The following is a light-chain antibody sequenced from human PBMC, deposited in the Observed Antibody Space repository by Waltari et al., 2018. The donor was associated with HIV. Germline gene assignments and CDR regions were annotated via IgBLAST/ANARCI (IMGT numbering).Light chain of an antibody. CDR2: SNN. V-gene: IGLV1-44*01. J-gene: IGLJ3*02. CDR1: ISNIGSNS. CDR3: ATWDDTLSGPV. Sequence: QSVLTQPTSASGTPGQKITISCSGNISNIGSNSVNWYQQFSGAAPKLLIFSNNQLPSGVPARFSCSKSGSAASLAISGLHSDDEAIYHCATWDDTLSGPVFGGGTKLTVL.